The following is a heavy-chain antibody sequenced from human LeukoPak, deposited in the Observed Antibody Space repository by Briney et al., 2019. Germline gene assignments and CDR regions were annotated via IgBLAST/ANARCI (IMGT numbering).Heavy chain of an antibody. CDR3: TRRVSTTRWFDP. V-gene: IGHV3-74*01. Sequence: PGGSLRLSCAASGFTFSSYWMHWVRQAPGKGLVWVSRIKSEGSTTNYADSVKGRFTISRDNAENTLYLQMNSLRVEDTAVYYCTRRVSTTRWFDPWGQGTLVTVSS. J-gene: IGHJ5*02. CDR1: GFTFSSYW. D-gene: IGHD2-15*01. CDR2: IKSEGSTT.